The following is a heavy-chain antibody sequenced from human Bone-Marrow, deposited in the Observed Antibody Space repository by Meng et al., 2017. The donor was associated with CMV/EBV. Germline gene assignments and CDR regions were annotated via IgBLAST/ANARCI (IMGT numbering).Heavy chain of an antibody. CDR3: ARDDKYYYGSGPFDY. J-gene: IGHJ4*02. CDR2: IYHSGST. V-gene: IGHV4-38-2*02. D-gene: IGHD3-10*01. CDR1: GYSISSGYY. Sequence: SETLSLTCTVSGYSISSGYYWGWIRQPPGKGLEWIGSIYHSGSTYYNPSLKSRVTISVDTSKNQFSLKLSSVTAADTAVYYCARDDKYYYGSGPFDYWGQGTLVAVSS.